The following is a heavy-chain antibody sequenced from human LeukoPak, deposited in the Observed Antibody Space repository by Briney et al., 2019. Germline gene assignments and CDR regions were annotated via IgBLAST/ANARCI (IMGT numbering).Heavy chain of an antibody. D-gene: IGHD2-21*01. CDR1: GFTFSTYN. CDR2: ISYDGSNK. CDR3: ARGVSVYFDY. V-gene: IGHV3-30*03. J-gene: IGHJ4*02. Sequence: GGSLRLSCAASGFTFSTYNIHWVRQAPGKGLEWVAVISYDGSNKYYADSVKGRFSISRDNSKNTLYLQMNSLRAEDTAMYYCARGVSVYFDYWGQGTLVTVSS.